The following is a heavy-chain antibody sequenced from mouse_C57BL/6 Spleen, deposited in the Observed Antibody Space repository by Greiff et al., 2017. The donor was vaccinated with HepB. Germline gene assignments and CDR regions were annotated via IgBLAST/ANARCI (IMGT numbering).Heavy chain of an antibody. V-gene: IGHV1-81*01. CDR2: IYPRSGNT. CDR3: ARSTTVVATEYYAMDY. J-gene: IGHJ4*01. CDR1: GYTFTSYG. D-gene: IGHD1-1*01. Sequence: QVQLQQSGAELARPGASVKLSCKASGYTFTSYGISWVKQRTGQGLEWIGEIYPRSGNTYYNEKFKGKATLTADKSSSTAYMELRSLTSEDSAVYFCARSTTVVATEYYAMDYWGQGTSVTVSS.